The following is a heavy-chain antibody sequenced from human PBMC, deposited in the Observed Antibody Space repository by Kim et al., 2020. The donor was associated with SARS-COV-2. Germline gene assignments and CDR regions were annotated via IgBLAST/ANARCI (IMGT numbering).Heavy chain of an antibody. D-gene: IGHD3-10*01. V-gene: IGHV3-48*02. CDR3: ARDPHGPDYYYYGMDV. CDR1: GFTFSSYS. CDR2: ISSSSSTI. J-gene: IGHJ6*02. Sequence: GGSLRLSCAASGFTFSSYSMNWVRQAPGKGLEWVSYISSSSSTIYYADSVKGRFTISRDNAKNSLYLQMNSLRDEDTAVYYCARDPHGPDYYYYGMDVWGQGTTVTVSS.